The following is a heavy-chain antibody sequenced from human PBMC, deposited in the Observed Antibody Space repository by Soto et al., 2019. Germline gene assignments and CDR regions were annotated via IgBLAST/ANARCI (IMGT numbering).Heavy chain of an antibody. J-gene: IGHJ4*02. CDR2: IYYSGST. CDR3: ARGVCSSTRCFYFDH. D-gene: IGHD2-2*01. Sequence: QVQLQESGPGLVKPSQTLSLTCTVSGGSISSGDYYWSWIRQPPGKGLEWIGYIYYSGSTYYNPSLRSGVTVSGDASMNQSCLKLSSVTAADSAVYYWARGVCSSTRCFYFDHWGQGTLVTVSS. V-gene: IGHV4-30-4*01. CDR1: GGSISSGDYY.